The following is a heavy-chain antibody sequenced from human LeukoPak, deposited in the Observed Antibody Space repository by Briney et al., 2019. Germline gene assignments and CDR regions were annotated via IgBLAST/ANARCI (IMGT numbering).Heavy chain of an antibody. CDR3: AKSSQAYGDYVSEIDY. D-gene: IGHD4-17*01. CDR1: GYSFTSHW. J-gene: IGHJ4*02. V-gene: IGHV5-51*01. Sequence: GESLKISCKGSGYSFTSHWIAWVRQMPGKGLEWMGIIYPGDSDTRYSPSFQGQVTISAGKSISTAYLQWSSLKASDTAMYYCAKSSQAYGDYVSEIDYWGQGTLVTVSS. CDR2: IYPGDSDT.